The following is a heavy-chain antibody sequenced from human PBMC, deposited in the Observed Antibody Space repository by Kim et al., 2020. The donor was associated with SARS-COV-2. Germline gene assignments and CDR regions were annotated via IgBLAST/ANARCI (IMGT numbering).Heavy chain of an antibody. V-gene: IGHV4-59*01. D-gene: IGHD2-21*02. Sequence: YNTTLKRRVTITVDTSKHQFSLKLSSVTSADTAVYYGASEAEVTNNWFDPWGQGTLVTVSS. CDR3: ASEAEVTNNWFDP. J-gene: IGHJ5*02.